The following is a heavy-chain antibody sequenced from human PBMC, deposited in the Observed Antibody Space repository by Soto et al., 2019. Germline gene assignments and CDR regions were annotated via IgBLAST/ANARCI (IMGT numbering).Heavy chain of an antibody. J-gene: IGHJ4*02. CDR1: GYSFNNYW. Sequence: EVHLVQSGAEVKKPGESLRISCKGSGYSFNNYWIGWARQRPGKGLEWLGSIYPTDSETRYSPPFQGQVTISADKSMTTAYLEWGSLRASDTAIYYCARHFSHQSERDYWGQGTQVTVSS. CDR2: IYPTDSET. D-gene: IGHD2-2*01. V-gene: IGHV5-51*01. CDR3: ARHFSHQSERDY.